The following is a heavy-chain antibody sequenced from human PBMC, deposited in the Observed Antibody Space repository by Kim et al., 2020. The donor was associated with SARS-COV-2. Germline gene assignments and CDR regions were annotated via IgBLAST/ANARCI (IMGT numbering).Heavy chain of an antibody. J-gene: IGHJ3*02. CDR2: ITYDGSSE. D-gene: IGHD3-10*01. V-gene: IGHV3-30*04. Sequence: GGSLRLSCAASGFTFSSHAMHWVRQAPGQGLEWVAVITYDGSSEWYADSVKGRVTISRDNSKITLYLQMNSLRLDDTAVYYCARGRLLLTPTMVASFDIWGQGTMVTVSS. CDR3: ARGRLLLTPTMVASFDI. CDR1: GFTFSSHA.